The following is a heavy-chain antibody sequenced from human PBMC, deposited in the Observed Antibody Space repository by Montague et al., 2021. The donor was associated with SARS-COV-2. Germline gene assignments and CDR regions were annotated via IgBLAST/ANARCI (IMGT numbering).Heavy chain of an antibody. J-gene: IGHJ2*01. CDR3: ARELRIALRDTCWYFGL. CDR1: GGSISGHY. D-gene: IGHD3-16*01. Sequence: SETLSLTCSVSGGSISGHYWNWIRQPPGTGLEWVGNFDHSGSNKYNPSLKRRATITIDTSKTQSALWLRFVTATDTAVAYCARELRIALRDTCWYFGLWGRGTLVTVSS. CDR2: FDHSGSN. V-gene: IGHV4-59*11.